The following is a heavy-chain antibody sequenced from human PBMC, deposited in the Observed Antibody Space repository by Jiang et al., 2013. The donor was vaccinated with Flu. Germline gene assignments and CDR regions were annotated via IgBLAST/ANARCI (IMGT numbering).Heavy chain of an antibody. D-gene: IGHD2-2*01. V-gene: IGHV5-51*03. J-gene: IGHJ4*02. CDR2: IYPSDSDT. CDR3: ARRPRGACTSPSCYVDY. CDR1: GYSFTSYW. Sequence: VQLVESGAEVKKPGESLKISCKGSGYSFTSYWIGWVRQMPGKGLEWMGIIYPSDSDTRYSPSFQGQVTISADKSISTAYLQWSSLKASDTAMYYCARRPRGACTSPSCYVDYWGQGTLVTVSS.